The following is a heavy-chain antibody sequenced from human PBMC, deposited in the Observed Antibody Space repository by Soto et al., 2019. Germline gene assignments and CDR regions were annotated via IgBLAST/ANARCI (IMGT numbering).Heavy chain of an antibody. D-gene: IGHD6-19*01. J-gene: IGHJ4*02. V-gene: IGHV3-23*01. CDR2: IGGSGGDT. CDR1: GFIFSNYA. CDR3: AVPTGIEVTGPDY. Sequence: EVQLLESGGGLVQPGGSLRLSCKASGFIFSNYAMSWARQAPGKGLQWVSAIGGSGGDTYYADSVKGRFTISRDNARDTLHLQMSSLRADDTAIYYCAVPTGIEVTGPDYWGQGTLVTVSS.